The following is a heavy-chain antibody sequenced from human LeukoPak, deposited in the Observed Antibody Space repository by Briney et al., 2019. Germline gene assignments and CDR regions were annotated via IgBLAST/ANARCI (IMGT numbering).Heavy chain of an antibody. D-gene: IGHD7-27*01. CDR2: MNPNSDNT. V-gene: IGHV1-8*01. CDR1: GYTFTSYD. J-gene: IGHJ3*02. Sequence: APVKVSCKASGYTFTSYDINWVRQATGQGLEWMGWMNPNSDNTGYAQKFQGRVTMTRNTSISTAYMELSSLRSEDTAVYYCATGRATHDAFDIWGQGTMVTVSS. CDR3: ATGRATHDAFDI.